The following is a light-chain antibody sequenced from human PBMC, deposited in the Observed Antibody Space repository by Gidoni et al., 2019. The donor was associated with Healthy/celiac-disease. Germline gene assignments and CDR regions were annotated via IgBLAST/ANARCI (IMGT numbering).Light chain of an antibody. CDR3: SSYTSSSTQV. CDR1: SSDVGGYNY. Sequence: QSALTQPASVSGSPGQSITISCTGTSSDVGGYNYVSWYQQHPGKAPKLMIYEVSNRPSGVSNSFSGSKSGNTASMTISGLQAEDEAEYYCSSYTSSSTQVFGTGTKVTVL. V-gene: IGLV2-14*01. J-gene: IGLJ1*01. CDR2: EVS.